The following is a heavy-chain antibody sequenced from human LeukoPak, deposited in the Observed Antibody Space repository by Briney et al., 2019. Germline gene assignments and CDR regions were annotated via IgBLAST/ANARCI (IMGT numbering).Heavy chain of an antibody. Sequence: PGGSLRLSRAASGFTFSGFAMNWVRQAPGEGLEWVSGILGNGVTTYYADSLKGRFTISRDNSKNILYLQMNSLRVEDTAVYYCAKDRIPDGYYSIDSWGQGTLVTVSS. V-gene: IGHV3-23*01. CDR1: GFTFSGFA. J-gene: IGHJ4*02. CDR3: AKDRIPDGYYSIDS. D-gene: IGHD3-3*01. CDR2: ILGNGVTT.